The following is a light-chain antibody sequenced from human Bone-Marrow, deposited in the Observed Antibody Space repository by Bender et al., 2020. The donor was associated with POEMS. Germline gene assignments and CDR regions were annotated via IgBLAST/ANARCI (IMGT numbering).Light chain of an antibody. V-gene: IGLV1-40*01. Sequence: QSVLTQPPSVSGAPGQRVTISCTGSSSNIGAGYDVHWYQQLPGAAPKRLIYGNNNRPSGVPDRFSGSKSGTSASLAITGLQAEDEADYYCCSYAGSTVAFGGGTKLTVL. CDR1: SSNIGAGYD. J-gene: IGLJ2*01. CDR3: CSYAGSTVA. CDR2: GNN.